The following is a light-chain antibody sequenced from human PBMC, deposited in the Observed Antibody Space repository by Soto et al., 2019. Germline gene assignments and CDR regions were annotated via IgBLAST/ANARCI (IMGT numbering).Light chain of an antibody. CDR3: SSYTSTSTRV. J-gene: IGLJ3*02. CDR2: EVR. CDR1: SSDVGGYNY. V-gene: IGLV2-14*01. Sequence: QSALTQPASVSGSPGQSITISCTGTSSDVGGYNYVSWYQQHPGKPPKLMIYEVRNRPSGVSNRFSGSKSGNTASLTISGLQAEDEADYYCSSYTSTSTRVFGGGTKVTVL.